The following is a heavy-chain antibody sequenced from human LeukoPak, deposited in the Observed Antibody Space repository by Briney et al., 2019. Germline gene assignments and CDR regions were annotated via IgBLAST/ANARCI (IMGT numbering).Heavy chain of an antibody. CDR1: GGSISSYY. Sequence: SETLSLTCTVSGGSISSYYWSWIRQPPGKGLEWIGYIYYSGSTNYNPSLKSRVTISVDTSKNQFSLKLSSVTAADTAVYYCARGPSGWYPTQDWGQGTLVTVSS. V-gene: IGHV4-59*01. D-gene: IGHD6-19*01. J-gene: IGHJ4*02. CDR2: IYYSGST. CDR3: ARGPSGWYPTQD.